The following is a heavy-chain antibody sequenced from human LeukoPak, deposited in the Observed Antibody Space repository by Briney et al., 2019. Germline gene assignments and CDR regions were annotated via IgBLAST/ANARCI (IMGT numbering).Heavy chain of an antibody. Sequence: ASVKVSCKASGYTFTGYYMHWVGQAPGQGLEWMGWINPNKGGTNYAQKFQGRVTMTRDTSISTAYMELTRLRSEDTAVYYCARVDIAARVPDYWGQGTLVTVSS. J-gene: IGHJ4*02. D-gene: IGHD6-6*01. CDR2: INPNKGGT. CDR3: ARVDIAARVPDY. CDR1: GYTFTGYY. V-gene: IGHV1-2*02.